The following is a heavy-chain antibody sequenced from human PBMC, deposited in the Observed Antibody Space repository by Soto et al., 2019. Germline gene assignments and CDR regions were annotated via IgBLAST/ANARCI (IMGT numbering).Heavy chain of an antibody. D-gene: IGHD5-18*01. CDR1: GFMFSAYW. Sequence: EVQLVEAGGGLVPPGGSLRLSCAASGFMFSAYWMSWVRQAPGKGLEWVANIHGDGGKIYYVDSVKGRFTISRDNAKRSLYLQKNSLRAEDTAVYSCARDFYGGYTYGPGDYWGQGALVAVSS. CDR3: ARDFYGGYTYGPGDY. J-gene: IGHJ4*02. CDR2: IHGDGGKI. V-gene: IGHV3-7*01.